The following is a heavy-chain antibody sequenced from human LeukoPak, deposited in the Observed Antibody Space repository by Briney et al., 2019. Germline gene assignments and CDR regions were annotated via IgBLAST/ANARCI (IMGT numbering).Heavy chain of an antibody. CDR3: ARAVGYGAGSYGFDI. D-gene: IGHD3-10*01. J-gene: IGHJ3*02. V-gene: IGHV3-74*01. Sequence: GGSLRLSCAASGFTLSSKVMHWVRQAPGTGLVWVSRIIRDGTGTDYADSVKGRFTISRDIATDTLYLQMNSLRAEDTAVYYCARAVGYGAGSYGFDIWGQGTTVTVSS. CDR2: IIRDGTGT. CDR1: GFTLSSKV.